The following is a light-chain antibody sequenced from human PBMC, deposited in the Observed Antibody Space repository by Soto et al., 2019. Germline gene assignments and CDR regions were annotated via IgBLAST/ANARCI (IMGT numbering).Light chain of an antibody. CDR3: QQYNSYSPLT. V-gene: IGKV1-39*01. Sequence: IHMTQSPSSLSASVGYKATITCRASQTISSYLNWYQQKPAKAPELLISAASSLQSGVPSRFSGSRSGTEFTLTISSLQPDDYATYYCQQYNSYSPLTFGGGTKVDI. CDR1: QTISSY. CDR2: AAS. J-gene: IGKJ4*01.